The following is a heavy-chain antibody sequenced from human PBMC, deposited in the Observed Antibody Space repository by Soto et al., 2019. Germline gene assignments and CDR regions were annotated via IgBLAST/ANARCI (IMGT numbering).Heavy chain of an antibody. CDR1: GFTFSDYY. CDR2: ISSSGSTI. V-gene: IGHV3-11*01. CDR3: ARAGGYYDFWSGYHYYYMDV. J-gene: IGHJ6*03. Sequence: GGSLRLSCAASGFTFSDYYMSWIRQAPGKGLEWVSYISSSGSTIYYADSVKGRFTISRDNAKTSLYLQMNSLRAEDTAVYYCARAGGYYDFWSGYHYYYMDVWGKGTTVTVSS. D-gene: IGHD3-3*01.